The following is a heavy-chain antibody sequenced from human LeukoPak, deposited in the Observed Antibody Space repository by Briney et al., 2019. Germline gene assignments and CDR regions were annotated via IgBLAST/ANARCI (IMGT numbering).Heavy chain of an antibody. Sequence: SETLSLTCTVSGGSISSSSYYWGWIRQPPGKGLEWIGSIYYSGSTYYNPSLKSRVTISVDTSKNQFSLKLSSVTAADTAVYYCARWKSTYFDYWGQGTLVTVSS. CDR2: IYYSGST. V-gene: IGHV4-39*07. CDR3: ARWKSTYFDY. J-gene: IGHJ4*02. CDR1: GGSISSSSYY. D-gene: IGHD5/OR15-5a*01.